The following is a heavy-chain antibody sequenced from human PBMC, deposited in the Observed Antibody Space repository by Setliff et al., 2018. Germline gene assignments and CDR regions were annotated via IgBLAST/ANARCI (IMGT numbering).Heavy chain of an antibody. CDR3: ARRANSDLDY. V-gene: IGHV3-15*01. CDR2: IKSKTDGGTT. Sequence: GESLKISCAASGFTFSNAWMSWVRQAPGKGLEWVGRIKSKTDGGTTDYAAPVKGRFTISRDDSKNTLYLQMNSLKTEDTAVYYCARRANSDLDYWGQGTLVTVSS. D-gene: IGHD2-21*02. J-gene: IGHJ4*02. CDR1: GFTFSNAW.